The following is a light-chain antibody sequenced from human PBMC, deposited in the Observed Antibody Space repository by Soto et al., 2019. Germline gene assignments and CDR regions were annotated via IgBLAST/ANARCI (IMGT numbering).Light chain of an antibody. Sequence: EIVLTQSPGTLSLSPGERVTLSCRASQSVSSNYLAWYQQKPGQAPRLLLYGASSRATGIPDRFSGSGSGTDFTLTISRLAPEDFAVYYCQQHGSSPRTFGQGTKVEIK. J-gene: IGKJ1*01. V-gene: IGKV3-20*01. CDR3: QQHGSSPRT. CDR1: QSVSSNY. CDR2: GAS.